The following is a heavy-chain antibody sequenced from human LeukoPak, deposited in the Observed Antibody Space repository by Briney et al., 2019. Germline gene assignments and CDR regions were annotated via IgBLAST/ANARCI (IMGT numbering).Heavy chain of an antibody. V-gene: IGHV4-4*02. J-gene: IGHJ5*02. CDR2: IYYSGST. CDR3: ARRGVEMAAIRADNWFDP. Sequence: PSGTLSLTCAVSGGSIGSRNWWSWVRQPPGKGLEWIGYIYYSGSTNYNPSLKSRVTISVDTSKNQFSLKLSSVTAADTAVYYCARRGVEMAAIRADNWFDPWGQGTLVTVSS. CDR1: GGSIGSRNW. D-gene: IGHD5-24*01.